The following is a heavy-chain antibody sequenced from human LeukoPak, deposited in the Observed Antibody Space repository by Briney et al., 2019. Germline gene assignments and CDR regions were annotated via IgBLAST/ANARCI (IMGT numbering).Heavy chain of an antibody. CDR2: LYPGDSDT. CDR3: ASRLRERFDS. J-gene: IGHJ4*02. D-gene: IGHD5-12*01. V-gene: IGHV5-51*01. CDR1: GYSFPNYW. Sequence: GESLKISCKGSGYSFPNYWIGWVRQMPGKGLEWLGILYPGDSDTRYSPSFQGQVTISADKSISTSYLQWSSLKASDTAMYYCASRLRERFDSWGQGTLVTVSS.